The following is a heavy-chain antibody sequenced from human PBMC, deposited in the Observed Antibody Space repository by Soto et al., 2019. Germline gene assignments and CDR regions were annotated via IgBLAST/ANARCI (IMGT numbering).Heavy chain of an antibody. CDR1: GFSFTSYA. CDR2: ISGSGDTT. J-gene: IGHJ3*02. CDR3: AKDTGPTGTPRGAFAM. D-gene: IGHD1-1*01. V-gene: IGHV3-23*01. Sequence: EVQLLESGGGLEQPGGSLRLSCEASGFSFTSYAMTWVRHAPGRGLEWVSVISGSGDTTYYADSVRGRFSISRDTSKNTLYLQMNSLRADDTAVYYCAKDTGPTGTPRGAFAMWGQGTMVTVSS.